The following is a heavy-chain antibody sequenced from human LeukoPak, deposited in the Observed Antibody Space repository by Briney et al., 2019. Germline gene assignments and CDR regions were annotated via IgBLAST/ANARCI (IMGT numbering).Heavy chain of an antibody. V-gene: IGHV3-23*01. Sequence: GGSLRLSCAASGFTFSSYAMSRVRQAPGKGLEWVSAISGSGGSTYYSDSVKGRFTITRDNSKNTLYMQMNSLRAEDTAVYYCAKFGRVGIAVAGLDYWGQGTLVTVSS. CDR1: GFTFSSYA. CDR3: AKFGRVGIAVAGLDY. J-gene: IGHJ4*02. CDR2: ISGSGGST. D-gene: IGHD6-19*01.